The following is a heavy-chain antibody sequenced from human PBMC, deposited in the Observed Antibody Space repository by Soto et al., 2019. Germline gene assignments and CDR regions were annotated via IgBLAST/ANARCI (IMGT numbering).Heavy chain of an antibody. J-gene: IGHJ4*02. Sequence: QVQLVESGGGVVQPGRSLRLSCAASGFTFTDYAMQWVRQAPGKGLEWVAGISYDGTNKYYADSMKGRFTISRDNSKNTVYLQMNSLRAEDTAVYYCARSTAIFGVVARFVKWGQGTPVTVSS. CDR3: ARSTAIFGVVARFVK. V-gene: IGHV3-30-3*01. D-gene: IGHD3-3*01. CDR1: GFTFTDYA. CDR2: ISYDGTNK.